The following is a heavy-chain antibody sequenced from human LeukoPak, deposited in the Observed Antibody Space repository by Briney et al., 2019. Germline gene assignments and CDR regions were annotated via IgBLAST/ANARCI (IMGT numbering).Heavy chain of an antibody. CDR1: GFTFSSYG. CDR3: ASSGYDSQTYYYDSSGLFLFDY. J-gene: IGHJ4*02. D-gene: IGHD3-22*01. CDR2: ISSSGSTI. Sequence: PGRSLRLSCAASGFTFSSYGMPWVRQAPGKGLEWVSYISSSGSTIYYADSVKGRFTISRDNAKNSLYLQMNSLRAEDTAVYYCASSGYDSQTYYYDSSGLFLFDYWGQGTLVTVSS. V-gene: IGHV3-48*04.